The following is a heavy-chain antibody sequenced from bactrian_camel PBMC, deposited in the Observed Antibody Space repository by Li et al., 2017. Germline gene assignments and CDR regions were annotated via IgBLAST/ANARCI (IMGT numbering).Heavy chain of an antibody. CDR3: AADVEARGLDHRDLYCGRRAPPLV. J-gene: IGHJ4*01. Sequence: HVQLVESGGGLVQAGGSLRLSCVASALTFSRQYMTWVRQAPGKGLVWVSSMNGDGSETYYADSVKGRFTIFRDNAKNTVYLQMSSLKPEDMGVYYCAADVEARGLDHRDLYCGRRAPPLVWGQGTQVTVS. CDR1: ALTFSRQY. V-gene: IGHV3S6*01. CDR2: MNGDGSET. D-gene: IGHD2*01.